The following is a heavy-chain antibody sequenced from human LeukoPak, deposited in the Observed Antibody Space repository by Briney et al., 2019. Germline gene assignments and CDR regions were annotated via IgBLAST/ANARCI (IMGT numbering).Heavy chain of an antibody. CDR1: GGSISSSSYY. Sequence: SETLSLTCTVSGGSISSSSYYWAWIRQPPGKGLEWIGTIYYSGSTYYNPSLKSRVTVSVDTSKNQFSLKLRSVTAADTAAYYCARGFDSKSTYFDYWGQGTLVTVSS. CDR2: IYYSGST. CDR3: ARGFDSKSTYFDY. D-gene: IGHD5-12*01. J-gene: IGHJ4*02. V-gene: IGHV4-39*07.